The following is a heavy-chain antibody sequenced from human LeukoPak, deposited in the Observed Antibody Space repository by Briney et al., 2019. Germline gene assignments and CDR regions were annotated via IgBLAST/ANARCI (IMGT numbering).Heavy chain of an antibody. J-gene: IGHJ4*02. Sequence: GGSLRLSCAASGFTFSRHAMSWVRQAPGRGLEWVSTTGLNSVNTLCAESVQGRFSISRDNSKNTLDLQMDNLRVDDTAVYYCAKGDDIGKHPTRAYYFDTWGQGTLVTVSS. D-gene: IGHD5-24*01. CDR1: GFTFSRHA. V-gene: IGHV3-23*01. CDR3: AKGDDIGKHPTRAYYFDT. CDR2: TGLNSVNT.